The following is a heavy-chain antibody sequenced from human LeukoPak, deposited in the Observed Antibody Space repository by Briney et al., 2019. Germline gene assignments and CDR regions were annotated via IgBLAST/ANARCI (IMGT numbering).Heavy chain of an antibody. V-gene: IGHV3-30*04. CDR1: GFTFSSYA. Sequence: GGSLRLSCAASGFTFSSYAMQWVRQAPGKGREWVAVISYDGINKYYADSVKGRFTISRDNSKNTLYLQMNSLRDEDTAVYYCARDMAPGGSYYYYGMDVWGQGTTVTVSS. J-gene: IGHJ6*02. CDR2: ISYDGINK. CDR3: ARDMAPGGSYYYYGMDV. D-gene: IGHD6-25*01.